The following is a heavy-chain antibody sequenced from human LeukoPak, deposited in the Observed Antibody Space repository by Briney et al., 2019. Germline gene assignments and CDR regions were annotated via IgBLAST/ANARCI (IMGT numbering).Heavy chain of an antibody. CDR2: ISSSGSTI. J-gene: IGHJ4*02. CDR1: GFAFSRYV. V-gene: IGHV3-48*03. D-gene: IGHD3-22*01. CDR3: AREYSDRSAYYYAFDY. Sequence: GGSLRLSCADSGFAFSRYVMNWVRQAPGKGLEWVSYISSSGSTIFYADSVKGRFTISRDNAKNSLYLQMNSLRAEGTAVYYCAREYSDRSAYYYAFDYWGRGTLVTVSS.